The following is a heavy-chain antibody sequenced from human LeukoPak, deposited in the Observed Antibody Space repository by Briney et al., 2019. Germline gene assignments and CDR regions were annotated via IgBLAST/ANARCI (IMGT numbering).Heavy chain of an antibody. CDR2: IYYSGST. V-gene: IGHV4-61*01. CDR3: ARDPSFCSGYFNYFDY. Sequence: SETLSLTCTVSGGSVSSGSYYWSWIRQPPGKGLEWIGYIYYSGSTNYNPSLKSRVTISVDTSKNQFSLKLSSVTAADTAVYYCARDPSFCSGYFNYFDYWGQGTLVTVSS. J-gene: IGHJ4*02. D-gene: IGHD5-12*01. CDR1: GGSVSSGSYY.